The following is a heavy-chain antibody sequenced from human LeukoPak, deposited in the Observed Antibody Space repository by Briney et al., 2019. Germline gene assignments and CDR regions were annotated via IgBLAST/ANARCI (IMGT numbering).Heavy chain of an antibody. V-gene: IGHV4-59*01. J-gene: IGHJ3*02. CDR3: ARGLGSSDAFDI. CDR2: IYYGGST. CDR1: GGSISTYY. D-gene: IGHD1-26*01. Sequence: SETLSLTCTVSGGSISTYYWSWIRQPPGKGLECFGYIYYGGSTNYNPSLKSRVTIFVDTSKNQFSLKLSSVTAADTAVYYCARGLGSSDAFDIWGQGTMVTVSS.